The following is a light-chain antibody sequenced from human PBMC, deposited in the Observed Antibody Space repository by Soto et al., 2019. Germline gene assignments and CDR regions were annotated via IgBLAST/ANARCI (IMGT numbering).Light chain of an antibody. CDR2: GAS. Sequence: EIVLTQSPGTLSLSPGERATLSCRASQSVSSSYLAWYQQKPGQAPRLLIYGASSRATGIPDRFSGSGSGTDFTLTSNRLEPEDFAVYYCQQYCSSPPYTFGQGTKLEIK. CDR3: QQYCSSPPYT. J-gene: IGKJ2*01. V-gene: IGKV3-20*01. CDR1: QSVSSSY.